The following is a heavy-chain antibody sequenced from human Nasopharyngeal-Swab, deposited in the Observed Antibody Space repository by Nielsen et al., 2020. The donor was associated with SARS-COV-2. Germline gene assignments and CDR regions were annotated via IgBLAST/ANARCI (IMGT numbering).Heavy chain of an antibody. CDR1: GYTFTSYY. CDR2: IDPSGATT. V-gene: IGHV1-46*01. J-gene: IGHJ4*02. CDR3: ARLTVATNGFDY. D-gene: IGHD5-12*01. Sequence: ASVKVSCKASGYTFTSYYMHWVRQAPGQGLEWMGIIDPSGATTTYAQKFQGRVTMTRDASTSTVYMELSSLRSEDTAVYYCARLTVATNGFDYWGQGTLGTVSS.